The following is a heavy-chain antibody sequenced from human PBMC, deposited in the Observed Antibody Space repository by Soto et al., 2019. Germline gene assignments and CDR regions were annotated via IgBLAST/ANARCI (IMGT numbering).Heavy chain of an antibody. V-gene: IGHV3-23*01. CDR2: ISGSGGST. CDR1: GFTFSSYA. D-gene: IGHD6-6*01. CDR3: AKVRPNSKAVGFDY. Sequence: PGGSLRLSCAASGFTFSSYAMSWVRQAPGKGLEWVSAISGSGGSTYYADSVKGRFTISRDDSKNTLYLQMNSLRAEDTSVYYCAKVRPNSKAVGFDYWGQGTLVTVSS. J-gene: IGHJ4*02.